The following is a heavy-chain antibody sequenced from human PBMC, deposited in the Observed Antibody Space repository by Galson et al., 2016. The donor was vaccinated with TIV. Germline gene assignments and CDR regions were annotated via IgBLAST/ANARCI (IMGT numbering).Heavy chain of an antibody. J-gene: IGHJ4*02. CDR1: GGSITTYY. CDR3: AREQQLEGFDY. Sequence: LSLTCTVSGGSITTYYWSWIRQPPGKGLEWIGYIFHTGRINYNPSLKSRVTMSVDTSKNQFFLKLSSVTVADTAVYFCAREQQLEGFDYWGQGALVTVSS. V-gene: IGHV4-59*01. D-gene: IGHD3-3*01. CDR2: IFHTGRI.